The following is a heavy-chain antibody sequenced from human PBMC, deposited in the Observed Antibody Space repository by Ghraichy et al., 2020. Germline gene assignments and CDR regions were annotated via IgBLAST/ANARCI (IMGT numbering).Heavy chain of an antibody. Sequence: SETLSLTCTVSGGSISSYYWSWIRQPAGKGLEWIGRIYTSGSTNYNPSLKSRVTMSVDTSKNQFSLKLSSVTAADTAVYYCVLSSGWYSMFDYWGQGTLVTVSS. V-gene: IGHV4-4*07. CDR2: IYTSGST. CDR1: GGSISSYY. J-gene: IGHJ4*02. CDR3: VLSSGWYSMFDY. D-gene: IGHD6-19*01.